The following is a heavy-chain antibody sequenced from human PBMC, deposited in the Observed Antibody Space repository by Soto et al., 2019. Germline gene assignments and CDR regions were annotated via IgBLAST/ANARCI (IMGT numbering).Heavy chain of an antibody. CDR2: MNPNSGNT. CDR1: GYTFTSYD. Sequence: QVQLVQSGAEVKKPGASVKVSCKASGYTFTSYDINWVRQATGQGLEWMGWMNPNSGNTGYAQKFKGRVTMTRNTSISTAYMELSIMRSEDTAVYCCATARRTYYYDSSDYSPLDYWGQGTLVTVSS. D-gene: IGHD3-22*01. J-gene: IGHJ4*02. CDR3: ATARRTYYYDSSDYSPLDY. V-gene: IGHV1-8*01.